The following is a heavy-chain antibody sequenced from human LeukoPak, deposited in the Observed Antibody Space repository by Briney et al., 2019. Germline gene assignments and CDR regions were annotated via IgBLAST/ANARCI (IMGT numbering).Heavy chain of an antibody. CDR3: ARDKIEGATNFDY. CDR1: GFTFSSYW. Sequence: GGSLRLSCAASGFTFSSYWMSWVRQAPGKGLEWVANIKQDGSEKYYVDSVKGRSTISRDNAKNSLYLQMNSLRAEDTAVYYCARDKIEGATNFDYWGQRTLVTVSS. J-gene: IGHJ4*02. V-gene: IGHV3-7*03. CDR2: IKQDGSEK. D-gene: IGHD1-26*01.